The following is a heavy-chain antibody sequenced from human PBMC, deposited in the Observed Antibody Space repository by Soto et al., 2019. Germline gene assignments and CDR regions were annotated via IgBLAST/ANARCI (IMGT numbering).Heavy chain of an antibody. J-gene: IGHJ6*02. V-gene: IGHV3-48*02. Sequence: GGSLRLSCAASGFTFSSYSMNWVRQAPGKGLEWVSYISSSSSTIYYADSVKGRFTISRDNAKNSLYLQMNSLRDEDTAVYYCARESITMVRGVDPSGMDVWGQGTTVTVSS. CDR3: ARESITMVRGVDPSGMDV. CDR2: ISSSSSTI. D-gene: IGHD3-10*01. CDR1: GFTFSSYS.